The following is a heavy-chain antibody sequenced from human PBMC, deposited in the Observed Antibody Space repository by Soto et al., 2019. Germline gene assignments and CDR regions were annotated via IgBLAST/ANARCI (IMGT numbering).Heavy chain of an antibody. Sequence: QVQLQQWGAGLLKPSETLSLTCAVYGGSFSGYYWNWIRQPPGKGLEWIGEINHSGSTNYNPSLKXRVTLSVDTSTNQFSLKLSSVTAADTAVYYCARGWGRIFDYWGQGTLVTVSS. D-gene: IGHD7-27*01. CDR3: ARGWGRIFDY. J-gene: IGHJ4*02. V-gene: IGHV4-34*01. CDR2: INHSGST. CDR1: GGSFSGYY.